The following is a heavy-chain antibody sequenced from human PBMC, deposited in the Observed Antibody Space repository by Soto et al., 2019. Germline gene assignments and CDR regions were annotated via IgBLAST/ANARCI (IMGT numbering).Heavy chain of an antibody. CDR1: GFTFSTYA. J-gene: IGHJ4*02. Sequence: GGSLRLSCAASGFTFSTYAMSWVRQAPGKGLEWVSGISGSGGTTYYADSVKGRFTISRDKSKSMLYLQMNGLGAEDTAVYYCAKGQPATVTYFDSWGQGTLVTVSS. D-gene: IGHD1-1*01. CDR2: ISGSGGTT. V-gene: IGHV3-23*01. CDR3: AKGQPATVTYFDS.